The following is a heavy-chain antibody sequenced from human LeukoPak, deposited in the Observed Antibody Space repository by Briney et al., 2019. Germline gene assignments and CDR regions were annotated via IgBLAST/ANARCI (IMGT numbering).Heavy chain of an antibody. Sequence: GGSLRLSCAASGFSIYGMHWVRQAPGQGLEWVAVIWYDESNKYYADSVKGRFTISRDNSRNTLYLQMNSLRAEDTAVYYCVRDGFSSSWYGRALDYWGQGTLVTVSS. D-gene: IGHD6-13*01. CDR1: GFSIYG. V-gene: IGHV3-33*01. J-gene: IGHJ4*02. CDR2: IWYDESNK. CDR3: VRDGFSSSWYGRALDY.